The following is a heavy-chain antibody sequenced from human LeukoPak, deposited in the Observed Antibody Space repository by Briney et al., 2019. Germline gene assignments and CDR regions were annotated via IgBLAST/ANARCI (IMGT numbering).Heavy chain of an antibody. CDR2: IWYDGSNK. V-gene: IGHV3-33*01. CDR1: GFTFSRFG. J-gene: IGHJ4*02. D-gene: IGHD3-22*01. CDR3: ARDYYYDSSGYWDYYFDY. Sequence: GGSLRLSCAASGFTFSRFGMHWVRQAPGKGLEWVAVIWYDGSNKYYADSVKGRFTISRDNSKNTLYLEVNSLRAGDTAVYYCARDYYYDSSGYWDYYFDYWGQGTLVSVPS.